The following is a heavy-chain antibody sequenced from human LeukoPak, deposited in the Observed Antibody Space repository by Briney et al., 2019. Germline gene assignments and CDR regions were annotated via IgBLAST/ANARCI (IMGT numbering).Heavy chain of an antibody. V-gene: IGHV3-30*18. CDR3: AKDHLAGYSYGGYYFDY. D-gene: IGHD5-18*01. Sequence: GRSLRLSXAASGFTFXNXXXXXXRQAPGXXXXXXXXXXNEGINKYYADSVKGXFTISRDNSKNTLYLQMNSLRAEDTAVYYCAKDHLAGYSYGGYYFDYWGQGTLVTASS. CDR2: XXNEGINK. J-gene: IGHJ4*02. CDR1: GFTFXNXX.